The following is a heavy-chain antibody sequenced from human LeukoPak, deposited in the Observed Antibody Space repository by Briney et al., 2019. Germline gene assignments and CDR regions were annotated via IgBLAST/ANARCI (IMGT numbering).Heavy chain of an antibody. Sequence: GGSLRLSCTGSGFTFGDYAMSWVRQAPGKGLEWVGFIRSKAYGGTTEYAASVKGRFTISRDDSKSIAYLQMNSLEIEDTAVYYRSRNYVSGSYAFDIWGQGTMVTVSS. D-gene: IGHD3-10*01. CDR1: GFTFGDYA. V-gene: IGHV3-49*04. CDR3: SRNYVSGSYAFDI. J-gene: IGHJ3*02. CDR2: IRSKAYGGTT.